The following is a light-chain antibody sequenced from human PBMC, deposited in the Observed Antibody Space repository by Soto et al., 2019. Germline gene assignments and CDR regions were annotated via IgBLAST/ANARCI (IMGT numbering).Light chain of an antibody. Sequence: ERVMTHSPATLSLSPWERATLSCRASQSVSSSYLAWYQQKPGQAPRLLIFGASSRANGIPDRFSGSGSGTDFSLTISRLEPEDFAVYYCQQYGKSPQISFGQGTRLEIK. CDR3: QQYGKSPQIS. CDR2: GAS. V-gene: IGKV3-20*01. CDR1: QSVSSSY. J-gene: IGKJ5*01.